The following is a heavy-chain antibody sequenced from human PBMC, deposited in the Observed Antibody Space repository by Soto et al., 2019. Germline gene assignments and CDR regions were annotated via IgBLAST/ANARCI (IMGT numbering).Heavy chain of an antibody. D-gene: IGHD3-10*01. CDR3: VENSGWFNT. J-gene: IGHJ5*02. V-gene: IGHV3-23*01. CDR1: GFTFGTTD. CDR2: IDGSGGIT. Sequence: QLLQSGGGLVQPGGSLTLSCAASGFTFGTTDMSWVRQAPGEGLEWVSTIDGSGGITYYADSVEGRFTISRDNSRNTVYLQMISLRGDDTALYYCVENSGWFNTWGQGALVSVSS.